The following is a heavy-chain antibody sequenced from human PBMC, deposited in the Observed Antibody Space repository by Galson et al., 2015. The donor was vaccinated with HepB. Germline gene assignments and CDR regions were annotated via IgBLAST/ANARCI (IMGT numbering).Heavy chain of an antibody. J-gene: IGHJ1*01. CDR1: GFTFSSYA. CDR2: ISYDGSNK. V-gene: IGHV3-30*04. Sequence: SLRLSCAASGFTFSSYAMHWVRQAPGKGLEWVAVISYDGSNKYYADSVKGRFTISRDNSKNTLYLQMNSLRAEDTAVYYCASGGFYGDFLHYFQHWGQGTLVTVSS. D-gene: IGHD4-17*01. CDR3: ASGGFYGDFLHYFQH.